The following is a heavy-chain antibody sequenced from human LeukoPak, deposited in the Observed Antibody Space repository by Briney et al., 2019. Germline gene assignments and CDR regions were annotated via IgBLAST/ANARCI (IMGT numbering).Heavy chain of an antibody. CDR1: GYTFSIFG. Sequence: ASVKVSCKASGYTFSIFGTSWVRQAPGQGLEWMGWISAYNGNTNYAQKFQDRVTMTTDTSTSTAYMELRGLRSDDTAMYYCARAGATVTTHFDFWGQGTVVTVSS. V-gene: IGHV1-18*01. CDR2: ISAYNGNT. D-gene: IGHD4-17*01. J-gene: IGHJ4*02. CDR3: ARAGATVTTHFDF.